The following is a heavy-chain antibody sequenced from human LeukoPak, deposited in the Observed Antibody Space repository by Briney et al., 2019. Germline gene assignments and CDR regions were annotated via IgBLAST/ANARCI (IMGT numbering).Heavy chain of an antibody. CDR1: GGSISSSSAY. CDR3: VSPRGFSYGYFDY. Sequence: FETLCLTRTVSGGSISSSSAYWGCIRQPPGKGLEWIGSIYYSKNTYYNPSLKSRVTVSADTSKNQFSLTLGSVSATDTAVYYCVSPRGFSYGYFDYWGQGT. CDR2: IYYSKNT. V-gene: IGHV4-39*01. D-gene: IGHD5-18*01. J-gene: IGHJ4*02.